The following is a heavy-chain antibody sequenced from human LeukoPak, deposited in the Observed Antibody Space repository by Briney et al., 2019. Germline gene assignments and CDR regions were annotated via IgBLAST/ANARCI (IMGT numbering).Heavy chain of an antibody. CDR2: ISSSSGNT. D-gene: IGHD3-10*01. CDR1: GFTFSSYG. CDR3: AREHPHFGDLWNDY. Sequence: ASVKVSCKASGFTFSSYGISWVRQAPGQGREWMGWISSSSGNTNYAQKFQDRVTMTTDKSTSTAYMEPRGLRSDDTAVYSCAREHPHFGDLWNDYWGQGTPVTVSS. V-gene: IGHV1-18*01. J-gene: IGHJ4*02.